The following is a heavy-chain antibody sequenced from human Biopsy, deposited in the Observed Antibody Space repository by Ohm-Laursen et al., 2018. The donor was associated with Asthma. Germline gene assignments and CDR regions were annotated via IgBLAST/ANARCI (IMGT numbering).Heavy chain of an antibody. Sequence: TLSLTCIVSGVYIGTPDYHWSWIRQSPGKGLEWIGFVFYSGTTHYSRSLERRLYISIDTARNEFSMRLRSLTAADTAVFYCARLSLNDSLDPWGRGTLVTVSS. CDR1: GVYIGTPDYH. D-gene: IGHD1-1*01. CDR2: VFYSGTT. CDR3: ARLSLNDSLDP. J-gene: IGHJ5*02. V-gene: IGHV4-30-4*01.